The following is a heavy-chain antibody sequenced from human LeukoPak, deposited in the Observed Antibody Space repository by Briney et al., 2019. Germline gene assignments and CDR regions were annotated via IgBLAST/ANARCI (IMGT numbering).Heavy chain of an antibody. D-gene: IGHD6-19*01. CDR2: INWNGGST. J-gene: IGHJ4*02. CDR3: ARGPYSSGWYYFDY. Sequence: GGSLRLSCAASGFTFDDYGMSWVRQAPGKGLEWVSGINWNGGSTGYADSVKGQFTISRDDAKNSLYLQMNSLRAEDTALYYCARGPYSSGWYYFDYWGQGTLVTVSS. CDR1: GFTFDDYG. V-gene: IGHV3-20*04.